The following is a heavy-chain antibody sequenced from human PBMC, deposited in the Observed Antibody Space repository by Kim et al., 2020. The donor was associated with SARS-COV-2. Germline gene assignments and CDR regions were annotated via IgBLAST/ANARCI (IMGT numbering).Heavy chain of an antibody. CDR3: ARGDGGATSFDY. J-gene: IGHJ4*02. D-gene: IGHD1-26*01. V-gene: IGHV1-2*04. Sequence: NYAQKFQGLVTMTRDTSISTAYMELSRLRSDDTAVYYCARGDGGATSFDYWGQGTLVTVSS.